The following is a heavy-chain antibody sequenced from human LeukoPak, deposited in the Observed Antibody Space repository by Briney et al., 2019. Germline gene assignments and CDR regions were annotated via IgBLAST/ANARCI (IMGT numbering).Heavy chain of an antibody. CDR1: GYTFTSYG. CDR3: ARGGPWEMATIPPIDY. CDR2: FSAYNGNT. D-gene: IGHD5-24*01. Sequence: ASVKVSCKSSGYTFTSYGISWVRQAPGQGLEWMGWFSAYNGNTNYAQKLQGRVTMTTDTSTSTAYMELRSLRSDDTAVYYCARGGPWEMATIPPIDYWGQGTLVTVSS. V-gene: IGHV1-18*01. J-gene: IGHJ4*02.